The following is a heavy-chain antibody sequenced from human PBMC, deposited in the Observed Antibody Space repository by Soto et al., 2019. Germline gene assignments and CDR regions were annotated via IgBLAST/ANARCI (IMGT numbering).Heavy chain of an antibody. V-gene: IGHV4-4*02. J-gene: IGHJ4*02. Sequence: QVQLQESGPGLVKPSGTLSLTCAVSGGSVSSSNWWSWVRQPPGKGLEWIGEIYHSGSTNYNPSLKSRVTISVDKSKNRFSLKLSSVTAADTAVYYCARDGGEVRSGSGSYPDWGQGTLVTVSS. D-gene: IGHD3-10*01. CDR3: ARDGGEVRSGSGSYPD. CDR1: GGSVSSSNW. CDR2: IYHSGST.